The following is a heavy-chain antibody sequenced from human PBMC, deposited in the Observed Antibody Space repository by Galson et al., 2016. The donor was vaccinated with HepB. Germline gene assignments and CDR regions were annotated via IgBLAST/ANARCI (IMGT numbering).Heavy chain of an antibody. V-gene: IGHV3-21*01. CDR3: ARDRSRFSSGYYTGARDVFAI. D-gene: IGHD3-3*01. J-gene: IGHJ3*02. CDR1: GFSISTYT. CDR2: ISSSSAYV. Sequence: SLRLSCAASGFSISTYTMNWVRQAPGKGLEWISYISSSSAYVDYADSVKGRFTISRENAKNSLYLQMNSLRAEATAVYYCARDRSRFSSGYYTGARDVFAIWGQGTVVTVSS.